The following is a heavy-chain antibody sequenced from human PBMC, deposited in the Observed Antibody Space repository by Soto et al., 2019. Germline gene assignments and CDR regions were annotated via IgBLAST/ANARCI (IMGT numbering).Heavy chain of an antibody. D-gene: IGHD1-26*01. V-gene: IGHV3-33*01. CDR2: IWYDGSNK. CDR3: ARDSSSGSYTFDY. Sequence: QVQLVESGGGVVQPGRSLRLSCAASGFTFSSYGMHWVRQAPGKGLEWVAVIWYDGSNKYYADSVKGRFTISRDNSKNTLYLQMNSLRAEDTAVYYCARDSSSGSYTFDYWGQGTLVTDSS. CDR1: GFTFSSYG. J-gene: IGHJ4*02.